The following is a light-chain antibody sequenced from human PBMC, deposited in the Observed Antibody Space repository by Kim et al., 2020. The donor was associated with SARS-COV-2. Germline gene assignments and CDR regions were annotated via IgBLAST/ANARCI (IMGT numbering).Light chain of an antibody. V-gene: IGKV3-20*01. CDR2: GAS. Sequence: APGERGTLSFRASQSVSYNYLAWYQQKPGQPPRLLIYGASTRATGTPDRFTGSGSGTDFTLTISGLEPEDIALYSCQQYGAAPWTFGQGTKVDIK. CDR3: QQYGAAPWT. J-gene: IGKJ1*01. CDR1: QSVSYNY.